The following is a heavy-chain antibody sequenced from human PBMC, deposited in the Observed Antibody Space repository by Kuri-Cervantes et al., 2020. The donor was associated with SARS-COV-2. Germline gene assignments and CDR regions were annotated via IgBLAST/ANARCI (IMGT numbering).Heavy chain of an antibody. J-gene: IGHJ4*02. V-gene: IGHV3-30-3*01. CDR1: GFTFSSYA. Sequence: GGSLRLSCAASGFTFSSYAMHWVRQAPGKGLEWVSVISSDGINTYYADSAKGRFTISRDTSRNTLYLRMNSLRTEDTAIYYCARDRVGVHDCWGQGTLVTVSS. D-gene: IGHD2-21*01. CDR3: ARDRVGVHDC. CDR2: ISSDGINT.